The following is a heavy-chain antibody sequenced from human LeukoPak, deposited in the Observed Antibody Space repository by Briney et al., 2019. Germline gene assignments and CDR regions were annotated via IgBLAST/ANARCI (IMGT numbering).Heavy chain of an antibody. J-gene: IGHJ4*02. CDR1: GGSISSSSYY. D-gene: IGHD6-13*01. Sequence: PSETLSLTCTVSGGSISSSSYYWGWIRQPPGKGLEWIGSIYYSGSTYYNPSLKSRVTISVDTSKNQFSLKLSSVTAADTAVYYCARDLQAAGVAYWGQGTLVTVSS. CDR3: ARDLQAAGVAY. V-gene: IGHV4-39*07. CDR2: IYYSGST.